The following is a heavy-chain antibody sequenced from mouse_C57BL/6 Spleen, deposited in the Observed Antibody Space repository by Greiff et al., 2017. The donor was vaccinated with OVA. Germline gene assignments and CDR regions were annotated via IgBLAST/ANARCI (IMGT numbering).Heavy chain of an antibody. V-gene: IGHV1-82*01. CDR2: IYPGDGDT. D-gene: IGHD1-1*01. J-gene: IGHJ1*03. Sequence: VKLMESGPELVKPGASVKISCKASGYAFSSSWMNWVKQRPGKGLEWIGRIYPGDGDTNYNGKFKGKATLTADKSSSTAYMQLSSLTSEDSAVYFCAKDYGSSYWYFDVWSTGTTVTVSS. CDR3: AKDYGSSYWYFDV. CDR1: GYAFSSSW.